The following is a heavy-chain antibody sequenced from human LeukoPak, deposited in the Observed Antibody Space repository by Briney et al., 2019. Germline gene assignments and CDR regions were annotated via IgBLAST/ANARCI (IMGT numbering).Heavy chain of an antibody. D-gene: IGHD3-22*01. Sequence: GASVKVSCKASGYTFTGYYMHWVRQAPGQGLELMGWINPNSGGTNYAQKFQGRVTMTRDTSISTAYMVLSRLRSDDTAVYYCARGIYDSSDFEYFQHWGQGTLVTVSS. J-gene: IGHJ1*01. CDR3: ARGIYDSSDFEYFQH. CDR1: GYTFTGYY. V-gene: IGHV1-2*02. CDR2: INPNSGGT.